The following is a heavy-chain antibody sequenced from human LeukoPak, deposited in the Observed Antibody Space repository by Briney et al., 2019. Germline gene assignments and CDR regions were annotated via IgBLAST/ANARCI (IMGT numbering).Heavy chain of an antibody. D-gene: IGHD3-10*02. CDR3: ARWNYYDRSRNFDI. J-gene: IGHJ3*02. V-gene: IGHV4-34*01. CDR2: INHSGST. Sequence: SETLSLTCAVYGGSFSGYYWSWIRQPPGKGLEWIGEINHSGSTNYNPSLKSRVTMSVDTSKNQISLKLSSVTAADTAVYYCARWNYYDRSRNFDIWGQGTMVSVSS. CDR1: GGSFSGYY.